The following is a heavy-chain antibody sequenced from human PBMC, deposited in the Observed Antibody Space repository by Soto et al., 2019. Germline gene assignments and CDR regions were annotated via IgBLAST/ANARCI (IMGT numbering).Heavy chain of an antibody. Sequence: GSLRLSCAASGFTFSSYWMSWVRQAPGKGLEWVANIKQDGSEKYYVDSVKGRFTISRDNAKNSLYLQMNSLRAEDTAVYYCARAFVPFPIWFDPWGQGTLVTVSS. J-gene: IGHJ5*02. D-gene: IGHD2-2*01. CDR1: GFTFSSYW. V-gene: IGHV3-7*01. CDR2: IKQDGSEK. CDR3: ARAFVPFPIWFDP.